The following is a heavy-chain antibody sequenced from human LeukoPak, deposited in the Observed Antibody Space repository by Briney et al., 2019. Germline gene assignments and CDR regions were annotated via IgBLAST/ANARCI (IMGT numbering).Heavy chain of an antibody. CDR1: GGSISSGSYY. V-gene: IGHV4-61*02. CDR2: IYTSGST. CDR3: ARADSSGYYFRNDAFDI. Sequence: KTSETLSPTCTVSGGSISSGSYYWSWIRQPAGKGLEWIGRIYTSGSTNYNPSLKSRVTISVDTSKNQFSLKLSSVTAADTAVYHCARADSSGYYFRNDAFDIWGQGTMVTVSS. D-gene: IGHD3-22*01. J-gene: IGHJ3*02.